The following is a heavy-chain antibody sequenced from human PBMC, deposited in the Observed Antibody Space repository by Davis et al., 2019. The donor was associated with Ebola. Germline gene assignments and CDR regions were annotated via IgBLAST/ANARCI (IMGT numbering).Heavy chain of an antibody. J-gene: IGHJ3*02. CDR2: IRGSGGGT. CDR1: GFIFSNYA. D-gene: IGHD4-17*01. Sequence: GESLKISCAASGFIFSNYAMMWVRQAPGKGPEWVSAIRGSGGGTEYADSVKGRFTISRDNSKNTLYLQMNSLRAEDTAVYYCARDPNGDYVGAFDIWGQGTMVTVSS. V-gene: IGHV3-23*01. CDR3: ARDPNGDYVGAFDI.